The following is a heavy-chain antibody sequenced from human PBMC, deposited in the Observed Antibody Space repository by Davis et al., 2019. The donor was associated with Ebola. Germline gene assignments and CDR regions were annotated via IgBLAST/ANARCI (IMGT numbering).Heavy chain of an antibody. D-gene: IGHD6-13*01. CDR2: TSSSSSTI. CDR1: EFTFSSYT. J-gene: IGHJ3*02. CDR3: ARRGGQQLVNAFDI. V-gene: IGHV3-48*02. Sequence: GGSLRLSCAASEFTFSSYTMGWVRQAPGKGLEWVSGTSSSSSTIYYADSVKGRFTISRDNAKNSLYLQMNSLRDEDTAVYYCARRGGQQLVNAFDIWGQGTMVTVSS.